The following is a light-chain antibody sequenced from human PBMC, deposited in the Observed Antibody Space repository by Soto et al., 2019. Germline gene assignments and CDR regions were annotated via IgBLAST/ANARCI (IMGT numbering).Light chain of an antibody. V-gene: IGLV5-45*03. CDR3: MIWYNSAWV. CDR1: SGINIGTCN. J-gene: IGLJ3*02. CDR2: YKSDSDN. Sequence: QAVVTQPSSLSASPGASASLTCTLRSGINIGTCNIYWYQQKPGSPPQYLLRYKSDSDNQQGSGVPSRFSGSKDASANAGILRISGLQSEDEADYYCMIWYNSAWVFGGGTKLTVL.